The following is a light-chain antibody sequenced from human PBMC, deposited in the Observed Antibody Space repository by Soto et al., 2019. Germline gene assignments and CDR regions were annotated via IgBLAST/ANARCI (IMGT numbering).Light chain of an antibody. J-gene: IGKJ4*01. V-gene: IGKV3-15*01. CDR3: QHYKSWPLC. Sequence: IVMTQSPATLSVSPAERATLSCRASQGIGSTLAWYQQKPGQTPRLLIYDASTRATGIPARFSGIGSGTEFTLIISSLQCEDFGVYYCQHYKSWPLCVGGGTKVYIK. CDR1: QGIGST. CDR2: DAS.